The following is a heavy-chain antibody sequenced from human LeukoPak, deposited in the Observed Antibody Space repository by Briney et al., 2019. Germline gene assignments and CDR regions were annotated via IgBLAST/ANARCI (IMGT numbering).Heavy chain of an antibody. Sequence: ASVKVSCRASGGTFSSYAISWVRQAPGQGLEWMGWISAYNGNTNYAQKLQGRVTMTTDTSTSTAYMELRSLRSDDTAVYYCARADILTGYLGAFDIWGQGTMVTVSS. J-gene: IGHJ3*02. V-gene: IGHV1-18*01. D-gene: IGHD3-9*01. CDR2: ISAYNGNT. CDR3: ARADILTGYLGAFDI. CDR1: GGTFSSYA.